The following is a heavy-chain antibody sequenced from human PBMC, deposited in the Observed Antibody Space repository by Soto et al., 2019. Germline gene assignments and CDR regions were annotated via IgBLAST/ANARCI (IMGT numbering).Heavy chain of an antibody. J-gene: IGHJ4*02. D-gene: IGHD2-15*01. Sequence: QVQLVQSGAEVKKPGASVKVSCKASGYTFTSYAMHWVRQAPGQRREWMGWINAGNGNTKYSQKFQGRVTITRDTSASTAYVELSSLRSEDTAVSYCAGDDCSGGSCYWDYWGQGTLVTVSS. CDR1: GYTFTSYA. CDR3: AGDDCSGGSCYWDY. CDR2: INAGNGNT. V-gene: IGHV1-3*01.